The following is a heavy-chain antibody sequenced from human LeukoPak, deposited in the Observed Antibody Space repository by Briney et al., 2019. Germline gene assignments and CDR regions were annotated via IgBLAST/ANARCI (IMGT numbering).Heavy chain of an antibody. Sequence: PGGSLRLSCAPSGFTFSTHAMSWVRQAPGKGLEWVSTSRGSGGITYYADSVKGRFTISRDQSKNTLYLQMNSLRAEDTAVYYCAKGYADYGADAFDIWGQGTLVTVSS. CDR2: SRGSGGIT. J-gene: IGHJ3*02. V-gene: IGHV3-23*01. D-gene: IGHD4-17*01. CDR1: GFTFSTHA. CDR3: AKGYADYGADAFDI.